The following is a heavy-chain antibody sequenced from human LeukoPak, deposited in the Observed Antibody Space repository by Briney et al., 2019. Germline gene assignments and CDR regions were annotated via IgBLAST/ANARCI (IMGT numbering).Heavy chain of an antibody. D-gene: IGHD3-16*01. CDR3: ASPQGAYHDAFDI. CDR1: GFTFSSYW. CDR2: INSDGSST. J-gene: IGHJ3*02. V-gene: IGHV3-74*01. Sequence: GGSLRLSCAASGFTFSSYWMHWVRQAPGKGLVWVSRINSDGSSTSYADSVKGRFTISRDNAKNTLYLQMNSLRAEDTAVYYCASPQGAYHDAFDIWGQGTMVTVSS.